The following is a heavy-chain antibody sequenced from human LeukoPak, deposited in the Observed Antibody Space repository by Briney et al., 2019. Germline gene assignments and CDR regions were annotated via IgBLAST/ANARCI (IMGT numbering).Heavy chain of an antibody. CDR3: VRDGKYYYGSGSFDF. CDR2: IRYDGSNK. CDR1: GFTFSSYG. Sequence: GGSLRLSCAASGFTFSSYGMHWVRQAPGKGLEWVAFIRYDGSNKYYADSVKGRFTISRDNAKKTLYLQMNSLRAEDTAVYYCVRDGKYYYGSGSFDFWGQGTLVTVSS. V-gene: IGHV3-30*02. D-gene: IGHD3-10*01. J-gene: IGHJ4*02.